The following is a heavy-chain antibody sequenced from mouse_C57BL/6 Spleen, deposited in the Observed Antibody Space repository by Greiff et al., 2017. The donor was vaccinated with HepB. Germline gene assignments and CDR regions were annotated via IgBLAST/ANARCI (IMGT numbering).Heavy chain of an antibody. J-gene: IGHJ4*01. CDR3: ARDRDGGAMDY. Sequence: EVMLVESEGGLVQPGSSMKLSRTASGFTFSDYYIAWVRQVPEKGLEWVANINYDGSSTYYLDSLKSRFIISRDNAKNILYLQMSSLKSEDTATYYCARDRDGGAMDYWGQGTSVTVSS. CDR1: GFTFSDYY. CDR2: INYDGSST. D-gene: IGHD1-1*01. V-gene: IGHV5-16*01.